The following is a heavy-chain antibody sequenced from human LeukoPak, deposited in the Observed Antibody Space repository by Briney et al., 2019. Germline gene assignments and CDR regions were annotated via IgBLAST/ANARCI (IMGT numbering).Heavy chain of an antibody. J-gene: IGHJ4*02. CDR3: AREIYDFGDYYFDY. Sequence: GGSLRLSCVASGFSISGHAMSWVRQAPGKGLEWVSVIYSGGSTYYADSVKGRFTISRDNSKNTLFLQMNSLRAEDTAVYYCAREIYDFGDYYFDYWGQGTLVTVSS. CDR2: IYSGGST. CDR1: GFSISGHA. D-gene: IGHD3-3*01. V-gene: IGHV3-53*01.